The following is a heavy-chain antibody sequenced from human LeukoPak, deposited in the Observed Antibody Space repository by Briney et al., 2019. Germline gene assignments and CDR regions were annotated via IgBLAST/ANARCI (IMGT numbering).Heavy chain of an antibody. CDR2: IKSKTDGGTT. CDR3: TTVAAAGMTDY. D-gene: IGHD6-13*01. V-gene: IGHV3-15*01. Sequence: GGSLRLSCVASGFTFSDGWMSWVRQAPGKGLEWVGRIKSKTDGGTTDYAAPVKGRFSISRDDSKNTLYLQMNSLKTEDTAVYYCTTVAAAGMTDYWGQGTLVTVSS. J-gene: IGHJ4*02. CDR1: GFTFSDGW.